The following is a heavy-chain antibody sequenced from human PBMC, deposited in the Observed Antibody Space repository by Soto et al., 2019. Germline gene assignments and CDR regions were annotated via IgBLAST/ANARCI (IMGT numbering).Heavy chain of an antibody. CDR1: GYTFTSNF. J-gene: IGHJ3*01. Sequence: QVQLVQSGAEVKKPGASVKVSCQASGYTFTSNFIHWVRQAPGQGLEWMGEINPRAGSTTYAQKFQGRLPVTRDTSTSTVYMNLSSLTSDDTAVYYCTRLRLLKGAFDVWGQGTMVTVSS. V-gene: IGHV1-46*03. CDR2: INPRAGST. CDR3: TRLRLLKGAFDV.